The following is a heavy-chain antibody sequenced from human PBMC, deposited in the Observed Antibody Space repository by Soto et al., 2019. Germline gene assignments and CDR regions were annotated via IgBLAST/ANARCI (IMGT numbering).Heavy chain of an antibody. CDR3: ARGRQGYYHQKNKQRYWFDP. V-gene: IGHV4-34*01. CDR1: GGSFSGYY. CDR2: INHSGST. D-gene: IGHD2-15*01. J-gene: IGHJ5*02. Sequence: SETLSLTCAVYGGSFSGYYWSWIRQPPGKGLEWIGEINHSGSTNYNPSLKSRVTISVDTSKNQFSLKLSSVTAADTAVYYCARGRQGYYHQKNKQRYWFDPWGQGTLVTGSS.